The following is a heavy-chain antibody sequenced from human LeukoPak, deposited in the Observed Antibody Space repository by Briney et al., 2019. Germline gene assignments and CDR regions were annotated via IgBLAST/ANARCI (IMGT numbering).Heavy chain of an antibody. V-gene: IGHV4-34*01. Sequence: GSLRLSCAASGFTFSSYSMNWIRQPPGKGLEWIGEINHSGSTNYNPSLKSRVTISVDTSKNQFSLKLSSVTAADTAVYYCARGHYYDSSGYLGPEFDYWGQGTLVTVSS. J-gene: IGHJ4*02. D-gene: IGHD3-22*01. CDR3: ARGHYYDSSGYLGPEFDY. CDR2: INHSGST. CDR1: GFTFSSYS.